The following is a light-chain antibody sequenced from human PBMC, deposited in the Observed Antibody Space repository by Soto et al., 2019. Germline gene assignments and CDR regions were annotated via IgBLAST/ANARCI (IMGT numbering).Light chain of an antibody. CDR3: QQRSNWPRT. J-gene: IGKJ4*01. CDR1: QSVGSY. V-gene: IGKV3-11*01. CDR2: DAS. Sequence: EIVLTQSPATLSLSPGERATLSCRASQSVGSYLAWYRQKTGQAPRLLLIDASNRATGIPARFSGSGSETDFTLTISSLEPEDFAVYYCQQRSNWPRTFGGGTKVEIK.